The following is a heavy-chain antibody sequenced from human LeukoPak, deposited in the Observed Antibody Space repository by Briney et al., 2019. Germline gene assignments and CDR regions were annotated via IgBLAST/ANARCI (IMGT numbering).Heavy chain of an antibody. CDR3: AKGGDYSNYYFDY. CDR2: ISSSGSTI. D-gene: IGHD4-11*01. Sequence: GGSLRLSCAASGFTFSDYCMSWIRQAPGKGLEWVSYISSSGSTIYYADSVKGRFTISRDNAKNSLYLQMNSLRAEDTAVYYCAKGGDYSNYYFDYWGQGTLVTVSS. V-gene: IGHV3-11*01. CDR1: GFTFSDYC. J-gene: IGHJ4*02.